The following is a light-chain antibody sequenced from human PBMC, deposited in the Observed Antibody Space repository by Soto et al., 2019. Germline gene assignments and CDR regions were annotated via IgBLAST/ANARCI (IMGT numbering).Light chain of an antibody. CDR3: SSYTSSSPHWV. J-gene: IGLJ3*02. CDR1: SSDVGGYNY. V-gene: IGLV2-14*01. Sequence: QSALTQPASVSGSPGQSITISCTGTSSDVGGYNYVSWYQQHPGKAAKLMIYEVSNRPSGVSNRFSGSKSGNTASLTISGLQAEDEADYYCSSYTSSSPHWVFGGGTKLTVL. CDR2: EVS.